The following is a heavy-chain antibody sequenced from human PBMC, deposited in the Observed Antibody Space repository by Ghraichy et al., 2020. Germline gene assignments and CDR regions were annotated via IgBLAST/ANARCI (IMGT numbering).Heavy chain of an antibody. J-gene: IGHJ6*02. V-gene: IGHV4-39*07. CDR2: VYYTGST. Sequence: SETLSLTCTVSGGSISSTSYYWSWIRQPPGKGLEWIGSVYYTGSTHYNPSLKSRVTISADTSKKQFSLKLSSVTAADTAVYYCARDLSRYDFWSDYYRADYYYYGMDVWGQGTTVTVSS. CDR1: GGSISSTSYY. D-gene: IGHD3-3*01. CDR3: ARDLSRYDFWSDYYRADYYYYGMDV.